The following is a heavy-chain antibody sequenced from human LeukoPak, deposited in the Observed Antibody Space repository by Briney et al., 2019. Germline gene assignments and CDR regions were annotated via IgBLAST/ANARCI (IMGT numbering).Heavy chain of an antibody. D-gene: IGHD2-21*02. CDR3: ARDLNDFLDY. CDR2: IYYSGST. V-gene: IGHV4-61*08. Sequence: SETLSLTCTVSGGALSSGGYYWSWIRQPPGKGLEWIGYIYYSGSTNYNPSLKSRVTISVDTSKNQFSLKLSSVTAADTAVYYCARDLNDFLDYWGQGTLVTVST. J-gene: IGHJ4*02. CDR1: GGALSSGGYY.